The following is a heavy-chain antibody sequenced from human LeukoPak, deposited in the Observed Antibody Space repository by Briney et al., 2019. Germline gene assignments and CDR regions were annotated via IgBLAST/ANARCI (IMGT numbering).Heavy chain of an antibody. J-gene: IGHJ4*02. V-gene: IGHV4-30-2*01. D-gene: IGHD2-2*01. CDR3: ARLGHCSSTSCYGLDY. CDR1: GGSISSGGYY. Sequence: PSETLSLTCTVSGGSISSGGYYWSWIRQPPGKGLEWIGYIYHSGSTYYNPSLKSRVTISVDRSKNQFSLKLSSVTAADTAVYYCARLGHCSSTSCYGLDYWGQGTLVTVSS. CDR2: IYHSGST.